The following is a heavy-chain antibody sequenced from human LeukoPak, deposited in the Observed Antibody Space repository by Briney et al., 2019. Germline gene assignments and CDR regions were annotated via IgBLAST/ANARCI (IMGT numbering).Heavy chain of an antibody. Sequence: ASVKVSCKASGYTFTGYYIGWVRQAPGQGLEWMGWINPNSGDTNYAQKFQGRVTMTRDTSISTAYMELSRLRSDDTAVYYCARDELRTNGMDVWGQGTTVTVSS. J-gene: IGHJ6*02. V-gene: IGHV1-2*02. D-gene: IGHD1-14*01. CDR1: GYTFTGYY. CDR2: INPNSGDT. CDR3: ARDELRTNGMDV.